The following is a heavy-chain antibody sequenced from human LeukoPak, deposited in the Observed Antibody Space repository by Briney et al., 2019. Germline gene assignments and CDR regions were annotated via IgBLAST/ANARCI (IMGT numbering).Heavy chain of an antibody. CDR3: ARGLRLPMVRGTFDY. Sequence: SETLSLTCAVYGGSFSGYYWSWIRQPPGKGLEWIGEINHSGSTNYNLSLKSRVTISVDTSKNQFSLKLSSVTAADTAVYYCARGLRLPMVRGTFDYWGQGTLVTVSS. J-gene: IGHJ4*02. CDR2: INHSGST. D-gene: IGHD3-10*01. V-gene: IGHV4-34*01. CDR1: GGSFSGYY.